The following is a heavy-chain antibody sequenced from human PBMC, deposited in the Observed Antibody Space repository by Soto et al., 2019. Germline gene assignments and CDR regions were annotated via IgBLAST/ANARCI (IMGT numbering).Heavy chain of an antibody. CDR3: GRGSVDTGDSSGFYDH. D-gene: IGHD3-22*01. CDR1: GGSFSAYY. V-gene: IGHV4-34*01. CDR2: IYHSGGT. Sequence: SESLSLTCAVSGGSFSAYYWSWIRQPPGKGLEWIWGIYHSGGTSYNPSLKSRVTISVDTSKSQFSLKLTSVTAADRAVYYCGRGSVDTGDSSGFYDHWGQGTPVTVSS. J-gene: IGHJ4*02.